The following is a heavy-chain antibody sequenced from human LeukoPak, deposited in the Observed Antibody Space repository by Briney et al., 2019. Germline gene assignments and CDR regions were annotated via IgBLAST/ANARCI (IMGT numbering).Heavy chain of an antibody. D-gene: IGHD5-12*01. CDR2: ISYDGSNK. J-gene: IGHJ4*02. CDR3: AREHSGYYFDY. Sequence: GRSLRLSCAASGFTFSSYAMHWVRQAPGKGLEWVAVISYDGSNKYYADSVKGRFTISRDNSKNTLYLQMNSLRAEGTAVYYCAREHSGYYFDYWGQGTLVTVSS. V-gene: IGHV3-30*04. CDR1: GFTFSSYA.